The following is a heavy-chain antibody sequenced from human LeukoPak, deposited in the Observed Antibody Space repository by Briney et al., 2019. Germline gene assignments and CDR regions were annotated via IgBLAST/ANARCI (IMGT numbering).Heavy chain of an antibody. D-gene: IGHD3-3*01. CDR1: GFTFSDYY. J-gene: IGHJ4*02. V-gene: IGHV3-30*18. CDR3: AKDQADYDFWSGYSDY. CDR2: ISYDGSNK. Sequence: GGSLRLSCAASGFTFSDYYMSWIRQAPGKGLEWVAVISYDGSNKYYADSVKGRFTISRDNSKNTLYLQMNSLRAEDTAVYYCAKDQADYDFWSGYSDYWGQGTLVTVSS.